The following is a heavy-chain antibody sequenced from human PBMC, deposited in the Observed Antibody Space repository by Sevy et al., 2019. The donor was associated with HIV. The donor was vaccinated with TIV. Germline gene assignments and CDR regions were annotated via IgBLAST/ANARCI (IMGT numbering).Heavy chain of an antibody. CDR2: LSGYGGST. CDR1: GFTFSSYA. CDR3: AKDRITMIGDAFDV. J-gene: IGHJ3*01. D-gene: IGHD3-22*01. V-gene: IGHV3-23*01. Sequence: GGSLRLSCAASGFTFSSYAMSWVRQAPGKGLEWVSGLSGYGGSTYYADSVKGRFTISRDTSKNKLYLQMNSLRAEDTAVYYCAKDRITMIGDAFDVWGQGTMVTVSS.